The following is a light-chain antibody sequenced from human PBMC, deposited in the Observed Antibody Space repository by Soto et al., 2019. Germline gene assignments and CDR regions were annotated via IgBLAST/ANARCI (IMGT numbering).Light chain of an antibody. CDR1: SSDVGDYYY. Sequence: QSALTQPASVSGSPGQSITISCTGTSSDVGDYYYVSWYQQYAGKAPKMMMYEVSNRPSGVSNRFSGSKSGNTASLTISGLQAEDEADYYCSSYRSSNTLLFGGGTKLTVL. CDR2: EVS. J-gene: IGLJ2*01. V-gene: IGLV2-14*01. CDR3: SSYRSSNTLL.